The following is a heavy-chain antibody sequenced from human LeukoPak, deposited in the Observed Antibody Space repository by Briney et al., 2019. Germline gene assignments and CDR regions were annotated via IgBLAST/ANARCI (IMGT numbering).Heavy chain of an antibody. CDR3: ARDGGSWLAGSWFDP. J-gene: IGHJ5*02. D-gene: IGHD6-19*01. CDR1: GYTCTSYG. Sequence: ASVKVSCKASGYTCTSYGISWVRQAPGQGLEWMGWISAYNGNTNYAQKLQGRVTMTTDTSTSTAYMELRSLRSDDTAVYYCARDGGSWLAGSWFDPWGQGTLVTVSS. V-gene: IGHV1-18*01. CDR2: ISAYNGNT.